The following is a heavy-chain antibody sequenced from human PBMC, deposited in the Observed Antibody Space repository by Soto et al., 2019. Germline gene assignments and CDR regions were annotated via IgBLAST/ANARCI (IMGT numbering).Heavy chain of an antibody. CDR3: ARDRGYSAYVDH. D-gene: IGHD5-12*01. J-gene: IGHJ5*02. Sequence: VQLLESGPGLVEPSQTLSLTCNVSGVSITSSHCFWNWIRRHPEKGLEWLGYISSTGKNSFNPSLKGRLSMSLDTSTNHFSLRLTSVTLADTAVYYCARDRGYSAYVDHWGQGILVTVS. CDR2: ISSTGKN. V-gene: IGHV4-30-4*08. CDR1: GVSITSSHCF.